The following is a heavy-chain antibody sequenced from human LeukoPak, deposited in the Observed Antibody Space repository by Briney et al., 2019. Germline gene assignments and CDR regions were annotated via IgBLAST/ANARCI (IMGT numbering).Heavy chain of an antibody. Sequence: PGRSLRLSCTASGFTFGDDAWSWFRQAPGKGLEWICFIRKKGYGETTDYAPSVRGRFTISRDDAKSIAYLQMNSLKTEDTALYYCSRGLHDYGDSNYYFDQWGRGTLVTVSS. D-gene: IGHD4-17*01. CDR3: SRGLHDYGDSNYYFDQ. V-gene: IGHV3-49*03. CDR2: IRKKGYGETT. J-gene: IGHJ4*02. CDR1: GFTFGDDA.